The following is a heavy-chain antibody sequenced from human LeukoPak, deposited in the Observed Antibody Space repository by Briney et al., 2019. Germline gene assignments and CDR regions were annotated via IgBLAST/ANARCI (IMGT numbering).Heavy chain of an antibody. CDR1: GRSISTYY. CDR2: IYYSGST. CDR3: AREEALGSGSFDY. D-gene: IGHD1-26*01. V-gene: IGHV4-59*01. Sequence: PSETLSLTCTVSGRSISTYYWSWIRQPPGKGLEWIGYIYYSGSTSYNPSLKSRVTISVDTSKNQFSLKLSSVTAADTAVYYCAREEALGSGSFDYWGQGTLVTVSS. J-gene: IGHJ4*02.